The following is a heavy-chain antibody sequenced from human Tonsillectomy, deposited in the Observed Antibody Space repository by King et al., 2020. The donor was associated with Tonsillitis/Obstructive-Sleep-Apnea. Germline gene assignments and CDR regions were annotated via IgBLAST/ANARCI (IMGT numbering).Heavy chain of an antibody. CDR3: AREGVTVTREGVYYYYGMDV. V-gene: IGHV3-48*03. CDR2: ISSSGSTI. D-gene: IGHD4-17*01. J-gene: IGHJ6*02. CDR1: GFTFSSSGFTFSSYE. Sequence: DAQLVQPGGGLAQPGGSLRLSCAASGFTFSSSGFTFSSYEMNWVRQAPGKGLEWVSYISSSGSTIYYADSVKGRFTISRDNAKNSLYLQMNSLRAEDTAVYYCAREGVTVTREGVYYYYGMDVWGQGTTVTVSS.